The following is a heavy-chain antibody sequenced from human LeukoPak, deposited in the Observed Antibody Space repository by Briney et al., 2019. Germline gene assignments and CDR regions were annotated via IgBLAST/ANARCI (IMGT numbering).Heavy chain of an antibody. CDR3: AGHHPRNTVDF. V-gene: IGHV4-30-4*07. J-gene: IGHJ4*02. CDR2: ISDIGSI. D-gene: IGHD2/OR15-2a*01. Sequence: SQTLSLTCAVSGSSISSGGYSWSWIRQPPGKGLEWIAYISDIGSINYNPSLKSRVTISLDTSKSQFSLKLSSVTAADTAVYYCAGHHPRNTVDFWGQGTLVTVSS. CDR1: GSSISSGGYS.